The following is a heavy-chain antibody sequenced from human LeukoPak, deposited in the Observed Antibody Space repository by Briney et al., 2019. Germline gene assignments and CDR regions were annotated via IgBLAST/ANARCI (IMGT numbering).Heavy chain of an antibody. CDR1: GFTFDDYA. CDR2: ISWNSGSI. D-gene: IGHD4-17*01. Sequence: GGSLRLSCAASGFTFDDYAMHWVRQAPGKGLEWVSGISWNSGSIGYADSVKGRFTISRDNAKNSLYLQMNSLGAEDTALYYCAKDPYGDYYYGMDVWGQGTTVTVSS. V-gene: IGHV3-9*01. CDR3: AKDPYGDYYYGMDV. J-gene: IGHJ6*02.